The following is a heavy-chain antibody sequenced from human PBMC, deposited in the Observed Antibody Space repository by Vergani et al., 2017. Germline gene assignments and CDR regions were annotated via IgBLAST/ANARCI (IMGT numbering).Heavy chain of an antibody. J-gene: IGHJ4*02. Sequence: QVQLQESGPGLVKPSETLSLTCTVSGGSISSYYWSWIRQPPGKGLEWIGYIYYSGSSNYNPSLKSRVTITVDTSKNQFSLKLSSVTAADTAVYYCAGQGHHVFGYFDYWGQGTLVTVSS. CDR3: AGQGHHVFGYFDY. D-gene: IGHD3-10*02. V-gene: IGHV4-59*01. CDR1: GGSISSYY. CDR2: IYYSGSS.